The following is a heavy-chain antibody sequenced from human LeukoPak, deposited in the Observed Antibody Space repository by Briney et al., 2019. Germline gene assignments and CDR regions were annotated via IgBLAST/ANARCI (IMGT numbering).Heavy chain of an antibody. D-gene: IGHD3-22*01. J-gene: IGHJ4*02. CDR2: IYTSGST. Sequence: NPSETLSLTCTVSGGSISSGSYYWSWIRQPAGKGLEWIGRIYTSGSTNYNPSLKSRVTISVDTSKNQFSLKLSSVTAADTAVYYCARDCYDSGGYYSCYWGQGTLVTVSS. CDR1: GGSISSGSYY. V-gene: IGHV4-61*02. CDR3: ARDCYDSGGYYSCY.